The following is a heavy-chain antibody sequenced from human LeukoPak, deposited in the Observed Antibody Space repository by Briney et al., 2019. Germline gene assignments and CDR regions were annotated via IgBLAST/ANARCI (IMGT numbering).Heavy chain of an antibody. CDR3: ARGAVLMVYAIVNYGMDV. Sequence: ASVKVPCKASGYTFTSYAMHWVRQAPGQRLEWMGWINAGNGNTKYSQKFQGRVTITRDTSASTAYMELSSLRSEDTAVYYCARGAVLMVYAIVNYGMDVWGQGTTVTVSS. CDR2: INAGNGNT. D-gene: IGHD2-8*01. CDR1: GYTFTSYA. J-gene: IGHJ6*02. V-gene: IGHV1-3*01.